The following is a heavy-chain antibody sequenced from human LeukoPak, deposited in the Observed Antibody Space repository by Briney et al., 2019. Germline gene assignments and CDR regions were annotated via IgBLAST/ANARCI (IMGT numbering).Heavy chain of an antibody. CDR1: GFTFSSYW. Sequence: GGSLRLSCAASGFTFSSYWMHWVRQAPGKGLVWVSRINSDGSSTSYADSVKGRFTISRDNAKNTLYLQMNSLRAEDTAVYYCARAIGGTAMVLLDYWGQGTLVTVSS. J-gene: IGHJ4*02. V-gene: IGHV3-74*01. CDR3: ARAIGGTAMVLLDY. CDR2: INSDGSST. D-gene: IGHD5-18*01.